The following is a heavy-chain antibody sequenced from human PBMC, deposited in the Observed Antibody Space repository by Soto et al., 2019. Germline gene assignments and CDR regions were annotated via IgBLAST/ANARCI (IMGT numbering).Heavy chain of an antibody. V-gene: IGHV3-23*01. J-gene: IGHJ5*02. Sequence: EVQLLESGGGLVQPGGSLRLSCAASGFTFSSYALNWVRQAPGKGLDWVSTIGASGNTYYADSVKGRFTISRDNSKNTXXLXXXXXXXXXTXXXXCAXXGITTIGKNWFDPWGQGTLVTVSS. CDR3: AXXGITTIGKNWFDP. CDR1: GFTFSSYA. CDR2: IGASGNT. D-gene: IGHD1-1*01.